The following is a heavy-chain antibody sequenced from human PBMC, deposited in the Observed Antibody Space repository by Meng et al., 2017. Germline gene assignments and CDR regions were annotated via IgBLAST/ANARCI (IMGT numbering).Heavy chain of an antibody. CDR1: GFTFSGYA. D-gene: IGHD6-19*01. Sequence: LWVHGGGLVQPGRSLSLSCAASGFTFSGYAMRWVPQDPGKGLGWVAVISYDGSNKYYADSVKGRFTISRDNSKNTLYLQMNSLRAEDTAVYYCARVTDSSAFDYWGQGTLVPSPQ. CDR3: ARVTDSSAFDY. V-gene: IGHV3-30*04. CDR2: ISYDGSNK. J-gene: IGHJ4*02.